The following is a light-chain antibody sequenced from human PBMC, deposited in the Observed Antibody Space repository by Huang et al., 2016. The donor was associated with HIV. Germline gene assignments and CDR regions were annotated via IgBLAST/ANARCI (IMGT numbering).Light chain of an antibody. J-gene: IGKJ1*01. CDR3: QQYNDWPRS. Sequence: EIVMTQSPGTLSVVPGERATLSCRASQNINTNLAWFQQKPGQAPRLLIYAASTRTADFPARFSGSGSRTEFTLTISSLQSEDIAVYYCQQYNDWPRSFGQGTKVEIK. V-gene: IGKV3-15*01. CDR2: AAS. CDR1: QNINTN.